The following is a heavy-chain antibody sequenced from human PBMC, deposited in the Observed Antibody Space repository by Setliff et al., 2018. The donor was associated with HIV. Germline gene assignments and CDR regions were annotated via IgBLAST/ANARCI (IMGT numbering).Heavy chain of an antibody. CDR2: INPNSGGT. CDR3: ATLQQLTYYFDY. D-gene: IGHD6-13*01. Sequence: ASVKVSCKASGYTFTGYYMHWVRQAPGQGLEWMGWINPNSGGTNYAQKFQGRVTMTRDTSISTAYMELGRLRSDDTAVYYCATLQQLTYYFDYWGQGNLVTVSS. V-gene: IGHV1-2*02. CDR1: GYTFTGYY. J-gene: IGHJ4*02.